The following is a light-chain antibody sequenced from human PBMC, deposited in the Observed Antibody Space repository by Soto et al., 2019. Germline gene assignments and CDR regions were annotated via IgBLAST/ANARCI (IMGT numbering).Light chain of an antibody. CDR1: SSDVGSYNL. J-gene: IGLJ1*01. V-gene: IGLV2-23*02. CDR3: CSYAGSSTYV. CDR2: EVS. Sequence: QSVVTQAASVSGSPGQSITIPCTGTSSDVGSYNLVSWYQQHPGKAPKVMIYEVSKRPSGVPNRFSGSKSGNTASLTISGLQAEDEADYYCCSYAGSSTYVFGTGTKVTVL.